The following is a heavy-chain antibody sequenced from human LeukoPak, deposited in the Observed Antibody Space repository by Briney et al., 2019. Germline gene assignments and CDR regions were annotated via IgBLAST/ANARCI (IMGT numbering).Heavy chain of an antibody. CDR1: GFTFSDHV. D-gene: IGHD1-7*01. J-gene: IGHJ3*02. Sequence: QPAGSLRLSCAASGFTFSDHVMHWVRQAPGMGLEWVAVISKDGGKTFYAGSVEGRFTFSRDNSENTLYLQMNYLKPEDTAVYYCAKDEGTIWNSKNDPFDIWGQGTMVTVSS. CDR2: ISKDGGKT. CDR3: AKDEGTIWNSKNDPFDI. V-gene: IGHV3-30*17.